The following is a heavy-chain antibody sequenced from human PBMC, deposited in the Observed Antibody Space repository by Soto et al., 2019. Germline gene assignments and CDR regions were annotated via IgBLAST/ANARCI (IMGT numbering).Heavy chain of an antibody. V-gene: IGHV3-33*01. CDR3: ARSGGYSYVSYGYFDY. J-gene: IGHJ4*02. Sequence: QVQLVESGGGVVQPGRSLRLSCAASGFTFSSYGMHWVRQAPGKGLEWVAVIWYDGSNKYYADSVKGRFTISRDNSKNTLYRQMNSLRAEDTAVYYCARSGGYSYVSYGYFDYWGREPWSPSPQ. CDR1: GFTFSSYG. CDR2: IWYDGSNK. D-gene: IGHD5-18*01.